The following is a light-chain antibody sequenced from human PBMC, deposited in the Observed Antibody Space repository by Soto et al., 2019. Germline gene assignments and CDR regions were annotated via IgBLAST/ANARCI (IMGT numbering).Light chain of an antibody. Sequence: QSALTQPASVSGSPGQSITISCTGTTSDIGSYDLVSWYRQHPGEAPSLLIYGVNKRPSGVSNRFSGSKSGNTAYLTISGLQAEDEAHYWCYAYGLSNTFAFGGGTQLTVL. J-gene: IGLJ2*01. CDR1: TSDIGSYDL. CDR2: GVN. V-gene: IGLV2-23*02. CDR3: YAYGLSNTFA.